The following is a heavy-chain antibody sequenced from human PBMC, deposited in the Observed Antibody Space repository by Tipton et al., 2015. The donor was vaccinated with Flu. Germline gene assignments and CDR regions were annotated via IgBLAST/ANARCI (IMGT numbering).Heavy chain of an antibody. Sequence: VQLVQSGGGLVKPGGSLRLSCAASGFTFSSYSMNWVRQAPGKGLEWVSSISSSSSYIYYADSVKDRFTISRDNAKNSLYLQMNSLRAEDTAVYYCARDHIVVVRALDLWGQGTLVTVSS. CDR1: GFTFSSYS. CDR3: ARDHIVVVRALDL. D-gene: IGHD2-21*01. CDR2: ISSSSSYI. J-gene: IGHJ4*02. V-gene: IGHV3-21*01.